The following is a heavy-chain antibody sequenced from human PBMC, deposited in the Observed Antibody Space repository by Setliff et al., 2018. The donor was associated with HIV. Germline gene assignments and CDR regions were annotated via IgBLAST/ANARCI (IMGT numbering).Heavy chain of an antibody. CDR2: FYYSWNT. J-gene: IGHJ6*03. V-gene: IGHV4-39*01. D-gene: IGHD3-10*01. CDR3: ASLDGSESPYIYYYYMDA. CDR1: GASIGRRSDC. Sequence: SETLSLTCTVSGASIGRRSDCWGWIRQPPGKGLEWIGSFYYSWNTYYNPSLKSRVTISVDTSKNQFSLKLSSVTAADTAVYYCASLDGSESPYIYYYYMDAWGKGTAVTVSS.